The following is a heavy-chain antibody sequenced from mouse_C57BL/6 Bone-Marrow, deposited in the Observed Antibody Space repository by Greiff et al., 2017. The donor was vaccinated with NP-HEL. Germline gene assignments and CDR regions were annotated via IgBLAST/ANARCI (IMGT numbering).Heavy chain of an antibody. CDR1: GFSLTSYA. CDR3: AKPSYYSNYAFAD. V-gene: IGHV2-9-1*01. J-gene: IGHJ3*01. CDR2: IWTGGGT. Sequence: VQLVESGPGLVAPSQSLSISCTVSGFSLTSYAISWVRQPPGKGLEWLGAIWTGGGTTYYSAPNSRLSISKDNSKSQVFLKMNSLQTDDTAMYYCAKPSYYSNYAFADWGQGTLVTVSA. D-gene: IGHD2-5*01.